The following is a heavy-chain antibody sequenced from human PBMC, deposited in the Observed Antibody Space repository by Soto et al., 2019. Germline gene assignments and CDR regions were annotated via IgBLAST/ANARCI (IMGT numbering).Heavy chain of an antibody. V-gene: IGHV3-66*04. J-gene: IGHJ4*02. CDR1: GFTVSSNY. CDR3: ARHGYSYGGGYFDY. Sequence: EVQLVESGGGLVQPGGSLRLSCAASGFTVSSNYMSWVRQAPGKGLEWVSVIYSGGSAYYADSVKGRCTISRDNSKNTLYLQRNSMRAEDTAVYYGARHGYSYGGGYFDYWGQGTLVTVSS. D-gene: IGHD5-18*01. CDR2: IYSGGSA.